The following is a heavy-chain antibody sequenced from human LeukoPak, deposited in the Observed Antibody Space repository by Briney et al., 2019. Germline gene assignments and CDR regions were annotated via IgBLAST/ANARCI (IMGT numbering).Heavy chain of an antibody. CDR1: GGSISSYY. J-gene: IGHJ6*04. V-gene: IGHV4-38-2*02. D-gene: IGHD2-15*01. CDR3: ARRILMDV. Sequence: SETLSLTCTVSGGSISSYYWGWIRQPPGKGLEWIGTIYHSGTTYYNPSLKSRVTISVDTSKNQFSLKLSSVTAADTAVYYCARRILMDVWGKGTTVTVSS. CDR2: IYHSGTT.